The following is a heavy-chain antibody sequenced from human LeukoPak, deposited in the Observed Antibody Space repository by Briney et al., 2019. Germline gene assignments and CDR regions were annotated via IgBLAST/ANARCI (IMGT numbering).Heavy chain of an antibody. CDR1: GFTFSNAW. J-gene: IGHJ5*02. CDR3: ATDFYVST. D-gene: IGHD3-22*01. CDR2: IRSNSDGGTI. V-gene: IGHV3-15*07. Sequence: TGGSLRLSCATSGFTFSNAWMNWVRQAPGKGLEWVGRIRSNSDGGTIDYAAPVKGRFTLSRDDSKTTLYLQMNSLQTEDTAVYYCATDFYVSTWGQGTLVTVSS.